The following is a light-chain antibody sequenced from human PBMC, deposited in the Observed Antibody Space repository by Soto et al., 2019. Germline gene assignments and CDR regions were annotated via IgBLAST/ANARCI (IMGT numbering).Light chain of an antibody. CDR1: QSVSSSY. V-gene: IGKV3-20*01. Sequence: IVFTPSPGPPSLSPGGRATPPCRARQSVSSSYLAWYQQKPREAPRLLIYGASRRATGIPDRCSGRGAGTDFTLTISRLEPEDFAVYYCQQYSSSPRTFGQGTKVDIK. J-gene: IGKJ1*01. CDR2: GAS. CDR3: QQYSSSPRT.